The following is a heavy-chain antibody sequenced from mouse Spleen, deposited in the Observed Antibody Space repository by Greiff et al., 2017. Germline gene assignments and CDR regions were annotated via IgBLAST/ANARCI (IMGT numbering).Heavy chain of an antibody. V-gene: IGHV1-42*01. CDR1: GYSFTGYY. D-gene: IGHD1-1*01. CDR3: AYYYGTYYAMDY. Sequence: EVQLQQSGPELVKPGASVKISCKASGYSFTGYYMNWVKQSPEKSLEWIGEINPSTGGTTYNQKFKAKATLTVDKSSSTAYMQLKSLTSEDSAVYYCAYYYGTYYAMDYWGQGTSVTVSS. J-gene: IGHJ4*01. CDR2: INPSTGGT.